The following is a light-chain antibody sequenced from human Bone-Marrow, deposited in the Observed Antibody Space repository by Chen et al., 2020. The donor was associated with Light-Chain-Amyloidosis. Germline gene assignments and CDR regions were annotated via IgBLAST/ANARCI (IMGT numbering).Light chain of an antibody. CDR1: DLPTKY. Sequence: SYELTQLPSVSVSPGQPARITCAGDDLPTKYAYWYQQKPGQAPVLVIHRDTARPSGISERFSGSSAGTTATLTISGVQAEDEADYHCQSADSSGTYEVIFGGGTKLTVL. J-gene: IGLJ2*01. CDR3: QSADSSGTYEVI. V-gene: IGLV3-25*03. CDR2: RDT.